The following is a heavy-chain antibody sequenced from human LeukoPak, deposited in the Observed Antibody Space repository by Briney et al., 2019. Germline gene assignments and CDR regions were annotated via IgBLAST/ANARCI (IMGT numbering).Heavy chain of an antibody. J-gene: IGHJ3*02. Sequence: PGGSLRLSCAASGFIFSSYGMHWVRQAPGKGLVWVSRINSDGSSTAYADSVKGRFTISRDNAKNTLYLQMNSLRAEDTAVYYCARDGLGEVFDIWGQGTMVTVSS. D-gene: IGHD3-16*01. CDR2: INSDGSST. CDR3: ARDGLGEVFDI. V-gene: IGHV3-74*01. CDR1: GFIFSSYG.